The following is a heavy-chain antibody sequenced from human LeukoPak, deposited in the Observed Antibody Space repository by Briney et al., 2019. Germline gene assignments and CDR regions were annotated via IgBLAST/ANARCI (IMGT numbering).Heavy chain of an antibody. V-gene: IGHV4-59*08. CDR2: IYYTGST. D-gene: IGHD4-17*01. CDR3: ARQDYGDSTDY. Sequence: PSETLSLTCTVSGDSINSYYWIWIRQAPGKGLEWIGYIYYTGSTNYSPSLKSRVSISIDPSKNQFSLKLTSVTAADTAVYYCARQDYGDSTDYWGQGTLVTVSS. J-gene: IGHJ4*02. CDR1: GDSINSYY.